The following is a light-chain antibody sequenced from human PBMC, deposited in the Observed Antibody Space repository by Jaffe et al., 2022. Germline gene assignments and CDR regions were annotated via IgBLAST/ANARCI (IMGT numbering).Light chain of an antibody. CDR2: EVS. CDR1: SNDVGGYNY. V-gene: IGLV2-8*01. Sequence: QSALTQPPSASGSPGQSVTISCTGTSNDVGGYNYVSWYQQHPGKAPKLMIYEVSKRPSGVPDRFSGSKSGNTASLTVSGLQAEDEADYYCSSYGGGNNLYVFGTGTKVTVL. CDR3: SSYGGGNNLYV. J-gene: IGLJ1*01.